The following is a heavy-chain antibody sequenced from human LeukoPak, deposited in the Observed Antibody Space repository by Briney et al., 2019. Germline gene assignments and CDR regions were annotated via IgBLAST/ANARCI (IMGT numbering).Heavy chain of an antibody. Sequence: PSETLSLTCTVSGGSISSGGYYWSWIRQHPGKGLEWIGYIYYSGSTYYNPSLKSRVTISVDTSKNQFSLKLSSVTAADTAVYYCARGVVTIIWPVRDTKTHFDYWGQGTLVTVSS. CDR1: GGSISSGGYY. CDR2: IYYSGST. V-gene: IGHV4-31*03. J-gene: IGHJ4*02. CDR3: ARGVVTIIWPVRDTKTHFDY. D-gene: IGHD2-21*02.